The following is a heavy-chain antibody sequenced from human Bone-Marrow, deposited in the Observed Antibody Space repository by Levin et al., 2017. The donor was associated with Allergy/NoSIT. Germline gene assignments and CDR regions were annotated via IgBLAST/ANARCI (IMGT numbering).Heavy chain of an antibody. Sequence: SQTLSLTCTVSGGSISSSSYYWGWIRQPPGKGLEWIGSIYYSGSTYYNPSLKSRVTISVDTSKNQFSLKLSSVTAADTAVYYCARPFYSSGGYSDYWGQGTLVTVSS. CDR2: IYYSGST. CDR3: ARPFYSSGGYSDY. D-gene: IGHD6-19*01. CDR1: GGSISSSSYY. J-gene: IGHJ4*02. V-gene: IGHV4-39*01.